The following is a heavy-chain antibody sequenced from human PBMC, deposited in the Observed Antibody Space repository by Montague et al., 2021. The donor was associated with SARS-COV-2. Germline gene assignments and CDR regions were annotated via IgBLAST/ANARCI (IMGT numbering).Heavy chain of an antibody. CDR1: GFTFSSYA. Sequence: SLRLSCAASGFTFSSYAMSWVRQAPGKGLEWVSVISGSGGSTYYXDSVKGRFTISRDNSKNTLYLQMNSLRAEDTAVYYCANTPVRYYGSGYYFDYWGQGTLVTVSS. CDR2: ISGSGGST. V-gene: IGHV3-23*01. J-gene: IGHJ4*02. D-gene: IGHD3-10*01. CDR3: ANTPVRYYGSGYYFDY.